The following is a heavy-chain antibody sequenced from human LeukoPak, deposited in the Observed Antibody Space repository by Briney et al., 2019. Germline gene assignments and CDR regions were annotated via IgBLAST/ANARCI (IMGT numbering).Heavy chain of an antibody. V-gene: IGHV4-59*01. CDR3: ARDEMNGFLDY. CDR2: IYYSGST. CDR1: GGSISSYH. D-gene: IGHD3-3*01. J-gene: IGHJ4*02. Sequence: SETLSLTCTVSGGSISSYHWSWIRQPPGKGLEWIGYIYYSGSTNYNPSLKSRVTISVDTSKNQFSLKLSSVTAADTAVYYCARDEMNGFLDYWGQGTLITVSS.